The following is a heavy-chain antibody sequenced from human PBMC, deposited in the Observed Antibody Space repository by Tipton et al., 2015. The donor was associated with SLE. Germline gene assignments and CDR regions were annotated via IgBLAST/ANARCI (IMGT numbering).Heavy chain of an antibody. CDR1: GGSISSSSYY. J-gene: IGHJ3*02. CDR2: IFYSGST. CDR3: ARGVPLTHDAFDI. Sequence: TLSLTCTVSGGSISSSSYYWGWIRQPPGKGLEWIGSIFYSGSTYYNPSLKSRVTISVDTSKNQFSLKLSSMTAADTAVYYCARGVPLTHDAFDIWGQGTMVTVSS. V-gene: IGHV4-39*07.